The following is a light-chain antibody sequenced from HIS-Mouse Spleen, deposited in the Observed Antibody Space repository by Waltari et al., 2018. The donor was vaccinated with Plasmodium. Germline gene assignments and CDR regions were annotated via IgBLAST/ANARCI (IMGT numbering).Light chain of an antibody. V-gene: IGKV1-27*01. J-gene: IGKJ4*01. Sequence: DIQMPQSQSSLSASVGDRVTLTCRASQGISNYLAWYQQKPGKVPKLLIYAASTLQSGVPSRFSGSGSVTDFTLTISSLQPEDVATYYCQKYNSAPPLTFGGGTKVEIK. CDR2: AAS. CDR3: QKYNSAPPLT. CDR1: QGISNY.